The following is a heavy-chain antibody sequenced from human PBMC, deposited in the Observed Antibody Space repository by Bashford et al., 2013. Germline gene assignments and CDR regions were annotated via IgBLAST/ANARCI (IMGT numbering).Heavy chain of an antibody. CDR3: ARRDCYSVNCYGGCSYFES. Sequence: WVRQMPGKGLEWMGVIYPGDSDIRYNPSFEGQVTMSTDRSTGTAYLRWSSLKASDTAMYYCARRDCYSVNCYGGCSYFESWGQGTLVTVSS. J-gene: IGHJ4*02. D-gene: IGHD5/OR15-5a*01. V-gene: IGHV5-51*01. CDR2: IYPGDSDI.